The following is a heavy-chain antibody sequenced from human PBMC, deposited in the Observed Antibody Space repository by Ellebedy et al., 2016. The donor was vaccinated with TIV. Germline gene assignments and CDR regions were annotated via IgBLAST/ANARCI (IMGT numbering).Heavy chain of an antibody. CDR2: ISWNSGSI. D-gene: IGHD3-10*01. Sequence: GGSLRLXCAASGFTFDDYAMHWVRQAPGKGLEWVSGISWNSGSIDYADSVKGRFTISRDNAKNSLYLQMNSLRAEDTALYYCAKDMVRGVFDYWGHGTLVTVSS. V-gene: IGHV3-9*01. CDR3: AKDMVRGVFDY. CDR1: GFTFDDYA. J-gene: IGHJ4*01.